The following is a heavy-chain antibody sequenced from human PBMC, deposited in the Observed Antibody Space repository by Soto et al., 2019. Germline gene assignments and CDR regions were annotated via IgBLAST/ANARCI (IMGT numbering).Heavy chain of an antibody. Sequence: EVQLLESGGDLIEPGGSLRLSCAASGFMFNNYAMRWVRQAPGRRLEWVSKSSGGIDTSYHADSVRARFSISGDDSKNTVFLHMNNLRVKDTARYYCAKAILNTCSGATCYYFDAWGQGTPVTCSS. CDR2: SSGGIDTS. CDR1: GFMFNNYA. J-gene: IGHJ4*02. D-gene: IGHD2-15*01. V-gene: IGHV3-23*01. CDR3: AKAILNTCSGATCYYFDA.